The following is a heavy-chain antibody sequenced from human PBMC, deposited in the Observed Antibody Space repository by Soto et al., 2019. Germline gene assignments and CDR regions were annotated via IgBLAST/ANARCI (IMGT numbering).Heavy chain of an antibody. CDR1: GGSFSNYA. J-gene: IGHJ6*02. Sequence: SVKVSCKASGGSFSNYAITWVRQAPGQGPEWMGGFIPKFGASNYAQKFQGRVTITADESTTTAYMELSSLRSEDSAVYYCARGSFSSGSHTYYYHGMDVWGQGTTVTVSS. D-gene: IGHD6-13*01. CDR3: ARGSFSSGSHTYYYHGMDV. CDR2: FIPKFGAS. V-gene: IGHV1-69*13.